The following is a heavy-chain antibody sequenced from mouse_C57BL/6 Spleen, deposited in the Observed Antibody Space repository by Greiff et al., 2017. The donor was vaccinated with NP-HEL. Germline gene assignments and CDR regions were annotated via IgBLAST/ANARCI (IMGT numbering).Heavy chain of an antibody. J-gene: IGHJ3*01. CDR3: AREQENYSNPWFAY. Sequence: QVQLKQSGPELVKPGASVKISCKASGYAFSSSWMNWVKQRPGKGLEWIGRIYPGDGDTNYNGKFKGKATLTADKSSNTAYMQLSSLTTEDSAIYYCAREQENYSNPWFAYWGQGTLVTVSA. CDR2: IYPGDGDT. V-gene: IGHV1-82*01. D-gene: IGHD2-5*01. CDR1: GYAFSSSW.